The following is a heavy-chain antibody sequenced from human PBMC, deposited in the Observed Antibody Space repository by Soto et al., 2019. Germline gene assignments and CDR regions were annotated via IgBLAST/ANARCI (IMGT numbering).Heavy chain of an antibody. J-gene: IGHJ4*02. V-gene: IGHV3-23*01. CDR3: AKALYFYDTSASLSYSDS. CDR1: GFTFSRYA. Sequence: GGSLRLSCAASGFTFSRYAMSWVRQAPGKGLEWVSSISGSGGSTYYADSVKGRFTISRDNSENTLYLQMNSLRAEDTAVYYCAKALYFYDTSASLSYSDSWGQGTLVTV. D-gene: IGHD3-22*01. CDR2: ISGSGGST.